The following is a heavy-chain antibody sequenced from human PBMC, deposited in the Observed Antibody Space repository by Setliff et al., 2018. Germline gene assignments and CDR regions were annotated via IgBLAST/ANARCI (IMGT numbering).Heavy chain of an antibody. J-gene: IGHJ4*02. CDR1: GYTFTTYY. V-gene: IGHV1-46*01. CDR3: ARENTAKNFWGEESDY. D-gene: IGHD3-3*01. Sequence: ASVKVSCKASGYTFTTYYVHWVRQAPGQGLEWMGVINPGDGSTTYAQKFQGRVKMTRDTSTSTVYMQLNSLRFEDRAVYYCARENTAKNFWGEESDYWGQGTLVTVSS. CDR2: INPGDGST.